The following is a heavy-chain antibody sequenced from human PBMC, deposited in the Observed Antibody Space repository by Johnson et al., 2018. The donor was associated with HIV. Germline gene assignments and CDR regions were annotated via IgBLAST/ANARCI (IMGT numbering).Heavy chain of an antibody. V-gene: IGHV3-11*04. Sequence: QVQLVESGGGLVKPGGSLRLSCAASGFTFSDYYMSWIRQAPGKGLEWVSYISSRGSSIYYADSVKGRFTISRDNAKNSLSLQMNSLSAEDTAVYYCARDPFTQALDAFDIWGQGTMDTVSS. CDR1: GFTFSDYY. CDR3: ARDPFTQALDAFDI. CDR2: ISSRGSSI. J-gene: IGHJ3*02.